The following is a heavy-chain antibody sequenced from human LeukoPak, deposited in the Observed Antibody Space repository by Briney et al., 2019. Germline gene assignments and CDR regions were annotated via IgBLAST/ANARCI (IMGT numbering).Heavy chain of an antibody. J-gene: IGHJ6*01. CDR1: GDSVPSISVA. V-gene: IGHV6-1*01. CDR2: TYYRSKWYY. CDR3: ALARSEYHYGMDV. Sequence: PSQTLSLTCAISGDSVPSISVAWNWIRQSPSRGLEWLGRTYYRSKWYYEYAVSVKGRININPDPSKNQFSLQLNSVTPEDTAVYYCALARSEYHYGMDVWGQGTTVTVSS.